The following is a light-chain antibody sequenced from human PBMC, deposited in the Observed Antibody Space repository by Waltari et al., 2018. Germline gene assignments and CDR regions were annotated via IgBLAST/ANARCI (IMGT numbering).Light chain of an antibody. CDR3: QQYNNETPPGT. J-gene: IGKJ1*01. Sequence: ERVMTPSPATLSVSPGERATLSCRASQSVSSNLAWYQQKPGQAPRHLIYGASTRATGIPARLSGSGSGTELNLTIISLQSQDFAFYYCQQYNNETPPGTFGQGTKVEIK. V-gene: IGKV3-15*01. CDR2: GAS. CDR1: QSVSSN.